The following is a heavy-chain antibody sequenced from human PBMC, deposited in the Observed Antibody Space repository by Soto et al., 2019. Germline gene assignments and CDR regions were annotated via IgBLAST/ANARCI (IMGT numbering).Heavy chain of an antibody. CDR3: ARQRTTVVTQAYFDH. CDR1: GESISSSSYY. V-gene: IGHV4-39*01. Sequence: SETLSLTCIVSGESISSSSYYWGWIRQPPGKGLEWIGSIYYSGRTYYNPSFKSRVTISIDTSKSQFSLKLSSVTATDTAVYYCARQRTTVVTQAYFDHWGQGALVTVSS. J-gene: IGHJ4*02. CDR2: IYYSGRT. D-gene: IGHD2-21*02.